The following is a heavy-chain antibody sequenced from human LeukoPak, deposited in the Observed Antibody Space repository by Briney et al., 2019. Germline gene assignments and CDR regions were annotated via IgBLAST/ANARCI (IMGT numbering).Heavy chain of an antibody. D-gene: IGHD3-10*01. CDR1: GFTFSSYA. CDR3: ARDLMVRGAPFDY. CDR2: ISYDGSNK. J-gene: IGHJ4*02. V-gene: IGHV3-30-3*01. Sequence: GGSLRLSCAASGFTFSSYAMHWVRQAPGKGLEWVAVISYDGSNKYYADSVKDRFTISRDNSKNTLYLQMNSLRAEDTAVYYCARDLMVRGAPFDYWGQGTLVTVSS.